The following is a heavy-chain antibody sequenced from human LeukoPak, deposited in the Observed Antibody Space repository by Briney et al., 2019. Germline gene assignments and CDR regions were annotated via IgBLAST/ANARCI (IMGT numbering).Heavy chain of an antibody. D-gene: IGHD6-19*01. CDR2: IYYSGST. J-gene: IGHJ4*02. V-gene: IGHV4-59*01. Sequence: SQTLSLTCTVSGDSISSYYWSWIRQPPGKGLEWIGYIYYSGSTNYNPSLKSRVTISVDTSKNQFSLKLSSVTAADTAVYYCARVGSSGWYALYYFDYWGQGTLVTVSS. CDR3: ARVGSSGWYALYYFDY. CDR1: GDSISSYY.